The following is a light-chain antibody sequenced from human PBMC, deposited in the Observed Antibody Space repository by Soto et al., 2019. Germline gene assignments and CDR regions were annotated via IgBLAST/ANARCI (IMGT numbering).Light chain of an antibody. J-gene: IGKJ5*01. CDR1: QSVSGN. CDR2: GAS. CDR3: QQYNNWLIT. Sequence: IVMTQSPATLSVYPGESATLSCRASQSVSGNLAWYQQKPGQAPRLLIYGASTRATGIPARFSGSGSGTEFTLTISSLQSEDFAVYYCQQYNNWLITFGQGTRLEIK. V-gene: IGKV3-15*01.